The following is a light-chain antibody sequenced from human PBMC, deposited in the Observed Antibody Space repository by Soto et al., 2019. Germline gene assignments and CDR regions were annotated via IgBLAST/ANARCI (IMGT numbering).Light chain of an antibody. V-gene: IGLV2-8*01. CDR1: SNDIGDYNY. J-gene: IGLJ2*01. CDR2: AVN. Sequence: QSALTQPPSASGSPGQSVTISCTGTSNDIGDYNYVSWYQQHPGKAPNLIIYAVNQRPSGVPDRFSGSKSGNTASLTFSGLQADDEADYYCSSYAGTNNVIFGGGTKLTVL. CDR3: SSYAGTNNVI.